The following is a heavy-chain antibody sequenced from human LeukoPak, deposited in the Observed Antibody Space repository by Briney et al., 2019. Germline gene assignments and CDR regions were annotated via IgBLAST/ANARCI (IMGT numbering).Heavy chain of an antibody. D-gene: IGHD3-10*01. CDR1: GGSISSGIYS. CDR3: ARDSGDYPYYFDS. Sequence: PSETLSLTCAVSGGSISSGIYSWNWIRQPPGMGLEWIGYTYHTGHTYYNPSLKSRVTISVDRSKNQFSLKLSSVTAADTAVYYCARDSGDYPYYFDSWGQGALVTVSS. V-gene: IGHV4-30-2*01. CDR2: TYHTGHT. J-gene: IGHJ4*02.